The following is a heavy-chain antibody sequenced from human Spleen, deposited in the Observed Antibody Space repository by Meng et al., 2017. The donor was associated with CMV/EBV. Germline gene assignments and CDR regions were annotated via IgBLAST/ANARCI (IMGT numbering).Heavy chain of an antibody. CDR1: GGSISSYY. CDR2: IYTSGST. D-gene: IGHD1-1*01. Sequence: QGALQESGPGLVKPSETLSLTCTVSGGSISSYYWSWIRQPAGKGLEWIGRIYTSGSTNYNPSLKSRVTMSVDTSKNQFSLKLSSVPAADTAVYYCARDQLIDPLGDFDYWGQGTLVTVSS. CDR3: ARDQLIDPLGDFDY. J-gene: IGHJ4*02. V-gene: IGHV4-4*07.